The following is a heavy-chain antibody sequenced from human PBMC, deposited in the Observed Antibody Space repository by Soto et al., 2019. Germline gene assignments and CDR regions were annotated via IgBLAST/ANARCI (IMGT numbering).Heavy chain of an antibody. CDR3: AGTRVAGWHNWFDP. CDR1: GYTFTSYG. D-gene: IGHD3-3*01. Sequence: ASVKVSCKASGYTFTSYGISCVRQAPGQGLEWMGWISAYNGNTNYAQKLQGRVTMTTDTSTSTAYMELRSLRSDDTAVYYCAGTRVAGWHNWFDPWGQGTLVTVSS. J-gene: IGHJ5*02. CDR2: ISAYNGNT. V-gene: IGHV1-18*01.